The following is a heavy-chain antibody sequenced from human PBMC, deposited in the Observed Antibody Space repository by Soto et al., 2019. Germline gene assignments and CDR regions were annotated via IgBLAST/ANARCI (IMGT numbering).Heavy chain of an antibody. CDR3: AREEWLPQMAISYGMDV. J-gene: IGHJ6*02. Sequence: GGSLRLSCAASGFTFSSYWMHWVRQAPGKGLVWVSRINSDGSSTSYADSVKGRFTISRDNAKNTLYLQMNSLRAEDTAVYYCAREEWLPQMAISYGMDVWGQGTTVTVSS. CDR2: INSDGSST. CDR1: GFTFSSYW. V-gene: IGHV3-74*01. D-gene: IGHD5-12*01.